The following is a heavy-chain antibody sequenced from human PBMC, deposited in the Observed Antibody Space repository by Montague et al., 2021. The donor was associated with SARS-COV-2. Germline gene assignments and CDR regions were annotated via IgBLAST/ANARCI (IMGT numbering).Heavy chain of an antibody. CDR1: GFTFSSHA. D-gene: IGHD3-10*01. CDR3: ARDDGSGSYYMSFDY. V-gene: IGHV3-30*04. CDR2: ISYDGSNK. Sequence: SLRLSCAASGFTFSSHAMHWVRQAPGKGLEWVAIISYDGSNKYYADSVKGRFTISRDNSKNTLYLQMNSLRAEDTAVYYCARDDGSGSYYMSFDYWGQGTLVTVSS. J-gene: IGHJ4*02.